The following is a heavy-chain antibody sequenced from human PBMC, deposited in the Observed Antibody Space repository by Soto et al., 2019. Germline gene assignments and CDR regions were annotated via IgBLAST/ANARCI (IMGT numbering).Heavy chain of an antibody. Sequence: EVQLVESGGGLVKPGGSRRLSCAASGFTFSSYSMNWVRQAPGKGLEWVSSISSSSSYIYYADSVKGRFTISRDNAKNSLYLQMNSQRAEYTAVYYCARDQPGYSYGYGLGYWGQGSLVTVSS. CDR3: ARDQPGYSYGYGLGY. J-gene: IGHJ4*02. V-gene: IGHV3-21*01. CDR2: ISSSSSYI. D-gene: IGHD5-18*01. CDR1: GFTFSSYS.